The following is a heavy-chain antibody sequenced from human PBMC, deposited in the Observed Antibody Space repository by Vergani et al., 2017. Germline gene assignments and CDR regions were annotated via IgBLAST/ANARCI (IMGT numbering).Heavy chain of an antibody. D-gene: IGHD2-2*01. CDR1: GGSISRYY. V-gene: IGHV4-59*01. J-gene: IGHJ3*02. CDR2: IFYSGST. CDR3: ARGPYCSSTSCYLNDAFDI. Sequence: QVQLQESGPGLVKPSETLSLTCTVSGGSISRYYWSWIRQPPGKGLEWTGYIFYSGSTNYNPSLKRRVTRSVATSKNQFSLKLSSVTAAEPAVYYCARGPYCSSTSCYLNDAFDIWGQGTMVTVSS.